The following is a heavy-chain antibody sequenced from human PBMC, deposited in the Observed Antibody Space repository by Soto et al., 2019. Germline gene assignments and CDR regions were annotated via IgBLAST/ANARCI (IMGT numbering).Heavy chain of an antibody. D-gene: IGHD2-15*01. J-gene: IGHJ4*02. CDR2: ISYDGKDA. Sequence: QVQLVESGGGVVQPGRSLRLSCAVSGFSFKSHGMHWVRQAPGKGLEWVAFISYDGKDANYADSVKGRFTISRDNSKDALYLQMGSLRGEDTAVYFCAKDHRNGGSRVDYWGQGILVTVSS. CDR3: AKDHRNGGSRVDY. CDR1: GFSFKSHG. V-gene: IGHV3-30*18.